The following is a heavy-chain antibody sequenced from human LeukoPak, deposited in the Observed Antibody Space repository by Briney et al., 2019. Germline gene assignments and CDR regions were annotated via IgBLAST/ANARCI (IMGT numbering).Heavy chain of an antibody. J-gene: IGHJ4*02. D-gene: IGHD6-6*01. CDR1: GGSFSGYY. CDR3: ARGRRIAARPGGYFDY. CDR2: INHSGST. V-gene: IGHV4-34*01. Sequence: SETLSLTCAVYGGSFSGYYWSWFRQPPGKGLEWIGEINHSGSTDYNPSLKSRVTTSVDTSKNQFSLKLSSVTAADTAVYYCARGRRIAARPGGYFDYWGQGTLVTVSS.